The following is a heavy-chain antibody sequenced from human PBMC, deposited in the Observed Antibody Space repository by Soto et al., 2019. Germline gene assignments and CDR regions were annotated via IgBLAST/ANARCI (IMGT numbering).Heavy chain of an antibody. CDR2: VNAGNGNT. J-gene: IGHJ6*03. CDR1: GYSFSNYA. CDR3: ARGHLAVVPVASWYYYMDV. D-gene: IGHD2-2*01. Sequence: QVQLVQSGAEVEKPGASVKVSCKASGYSFSNYAVHWVRQAPGQRLEWMGWVNAGNGNTRYSQNFQARVTITRDTSARTAYLELSSLRSEDTAVYYCARGHLAVVPVASWYYYMDVWGKGTTVTVSS. V-gene: IGHV1-3*01.